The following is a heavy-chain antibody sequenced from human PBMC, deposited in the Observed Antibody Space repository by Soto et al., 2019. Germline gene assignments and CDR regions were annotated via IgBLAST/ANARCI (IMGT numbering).Heavy chain of an antibody. CDR1: GFTVSSTY. D-gene: IGHD3-10*01. CDR3: ARSRHTGTSSGRFLDY. CDR2: LYTGTDT. V-gene: IGHV3-53*01. J-gene: IGHJ4*02. Sequence: GGSLRLSCAASGFTVSSTYLTWVRQAPGKGLEWVAILYTGTDTVYADSVKGRFTISRDSSKNTFYLQMNSLRAEDTAMYFCARSRHTGTSSGRFLDYWGQGSLVTVSS.